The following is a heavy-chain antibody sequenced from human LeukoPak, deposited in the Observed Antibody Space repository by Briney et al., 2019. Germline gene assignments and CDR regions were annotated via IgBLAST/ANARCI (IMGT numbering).Heavy chain of an antibody. CDR1: GYTFTCYY. D-gene: IGHD2-15*01. CDR3: ARDLRVGGSYYYGMDV. CDR2: INPNSGGT. V-gene: IGHV1-2*02. Sequence: ASVKVSCKASGYTFTCYYMHWVRQAPGQGLEWMGWINPNSGGTNYAQKFQGRVTMTRDTSISTAYMGLSRLRSDDTAVYYCARDLRVGGSYYYGMDVWGQGTTVTVSS. J-gene: IGHJ6*02.